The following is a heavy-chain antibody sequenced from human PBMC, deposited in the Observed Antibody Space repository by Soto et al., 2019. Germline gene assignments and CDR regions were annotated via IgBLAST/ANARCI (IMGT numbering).Heavy chain of an antibody. J-gene: IGHJ3*02. V-gene: IGHV4-39*01. CDR1: GGSISSSSYY. Sequence: QLQLQESGPGLVKPSETLSLTCTVSGGSISSSSYYWGWIRQPPGKGLAWIGSIDYNGSTYYNPTLKRRATISVDTSKNQFSLKLSYVTAADTAVYYGARRSGELSFRKAFDIWGQGTMVTVSS. D-gene: IGHD3-16*02. CDR2: IDYNGST. CDR3: ARRSGELSFRKAFDI.